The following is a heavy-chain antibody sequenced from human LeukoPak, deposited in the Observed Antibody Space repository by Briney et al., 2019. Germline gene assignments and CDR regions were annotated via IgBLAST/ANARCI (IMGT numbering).Heavy chain of an antibody. V-gene: IGHV4-59*08. D-gene: IGHD4-17*01. Sequence: PSETLSLTCTVSGGSISSYYWSWIRQPPGKGLEWIGYIYYSGSTNYNPSLKSRVTISVDTSKNQFSLKLSSVTAADTAVYYCARPLVYGDHTIAFDIWGQGTMVTVSS. J-gene: IGHJ3*02. CDR3: ARPLVYGDHTIAFDI. CDR2: IYYSGST. CDR1: GGSISSYY.